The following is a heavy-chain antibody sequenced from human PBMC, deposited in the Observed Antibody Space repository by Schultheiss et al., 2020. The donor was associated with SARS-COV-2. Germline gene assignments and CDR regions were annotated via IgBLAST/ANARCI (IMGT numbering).Heavy chain of an antibody. Sequence: SQTLSLTCAVYGGSFSGYYWSWIRQHPGKALECIGEINHSGSTNYNPSLKSRVTISVDTSKNQFSLKLSSVTAADTAVYYCARADTRGYCSGGSCYLFGMDVWGQGTTVTVSS. V-gene: IGHV4-34*09. CDR1: GGSFSGYY. CDR2: INHSGST. D-gene: IGHD2-15*01. J-gene: IGHJ6*02. CDR3: ARADTRGYCSGGSCYLFGMDV.